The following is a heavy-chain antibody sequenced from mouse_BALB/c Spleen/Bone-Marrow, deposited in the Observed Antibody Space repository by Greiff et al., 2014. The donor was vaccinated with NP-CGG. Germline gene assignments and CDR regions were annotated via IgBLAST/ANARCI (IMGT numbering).Heavy chain of an antibody. J-gene: IGHJ3*01. CDR1: GFDFSGYW. V-gene: IGHV4-1*02. CDR3: ARNGYYGWITY. Sequence: ESGGGLVQPGGSLKLSCAASGFDFSGYWMTWVRQAPGKGLEWIGEINPDSRTINYKPSLKEKFIMSRDNAKNTLYLQMSKVRSEDTALYYCARNGYYGWITYWGQGTLVTVSA. CDR2: INPDSRTI. D-gene: IGHD2-3*01.